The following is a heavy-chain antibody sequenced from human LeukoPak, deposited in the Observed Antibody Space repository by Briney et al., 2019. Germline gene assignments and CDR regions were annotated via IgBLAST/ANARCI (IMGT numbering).Heavy chain of an antibody. J-gene: IGHJ4*02. D-gene: IGHD3-10*01. Sequence: GGSLRLSCAASGFTFSSYAMSWVRQAPGKRLEWVSAISGSGGSTYYADSVKGRFTISRDNSKNTLCLQMNSLRAEDTAVYYCAKTSGGVKYYYGSGSYYTYYWGQGTLVTLSS. CDR1: GFTFSSYA. CDR3: AKTSGGVKYYYGSGSYYTYY. CDR2: ISGSGGST. V-gene: IGHV3-23*01.